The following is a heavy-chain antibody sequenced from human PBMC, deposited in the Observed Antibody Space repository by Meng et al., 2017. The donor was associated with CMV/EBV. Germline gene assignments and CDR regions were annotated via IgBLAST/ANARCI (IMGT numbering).Heavy chain of an antibody. V-gene: IGHV3-30-3*01. CDR1: EFTFSNYA. D-gene: IGHD2-2*02. J-gene: IGHJ6*02. CDR2: TSYDGSTK. Sequence: GGSLRLSCAASEFTFSNYAIHWVRRAPGKGLEWVAVTSYDGSTKHYADSVKGRFTISRDNSKNTVFLQMNSLRAEDTAVYYCARSDCSSTSCYNYYYYGMDVWGQGTTVTVSS. CDR3: ARSDCSSTSCYNYYYYGMDV.